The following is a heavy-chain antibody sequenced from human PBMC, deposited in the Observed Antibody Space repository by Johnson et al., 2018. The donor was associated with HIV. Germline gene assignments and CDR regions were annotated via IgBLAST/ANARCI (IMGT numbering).Heavy chain of an antibody. CDR2: IGTAGDT. Sequence: VQLVESGGGVVQPGRSLRLSCAASGFTVSSNYMSWVSQAPGKGLEWVSAIGTAGDTYYPGSVKGRFTISRENAKNSLYLQMNSLRAGDTAVYYCARDQSDIVVVVAASDAFDIWGQGTMVTVSS. D-gene: IGHD2-15*01. V-gene: IGHV3-13*01. J-gene: IGHJ3*02. CDR1: GFTVSSNY. CDR3: ARDQSDIVVVVAASDAFDI.